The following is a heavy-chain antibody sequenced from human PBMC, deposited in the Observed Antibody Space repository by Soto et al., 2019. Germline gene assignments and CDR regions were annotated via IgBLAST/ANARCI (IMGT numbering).Heavy chain of an antibody. J-gene: IGHJ6*03. V-gene: IGHV1-8*02. CDR1: GYTFTSYA. Sequence: QVQLVQSGAEVKKPGASVKVSCKASGYTFTSYAINWVRQAPGQGLEWMGWMNPNSGNTGYAQKFQGRVTMTRNTSISTAYMELSSLRSEDTAVYYCARGPYYYDDMDVWGKGTTVTVSS. CDR2: MNPNSGNT. CDR3: ARGPYYYDDMDV.